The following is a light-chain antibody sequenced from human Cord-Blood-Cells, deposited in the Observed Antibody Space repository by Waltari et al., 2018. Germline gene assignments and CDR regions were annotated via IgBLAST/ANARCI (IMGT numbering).Light chain of an antibody. V-gene: IGLV6-57*01. CDR1: SGSIASNY. CDR3: QSYYSSNQV. CDR2: EDN. Sequence: NFMLTQPHSVSESPGKTVTISCTRSSGSIASNYVQWYQQRPGSSPTTVIYEDNQRPSGVPDRFSGSIDSSSNSASLTISGLKTEDEADYYCQSYYSSNQVFGGGTKLTVL. J-gene: IGLJ2*01.